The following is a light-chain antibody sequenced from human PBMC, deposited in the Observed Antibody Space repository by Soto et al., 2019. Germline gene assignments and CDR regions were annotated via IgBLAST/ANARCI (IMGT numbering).Light chain of an antibody. CDR1: QSISSW. CDR3: QQYSIYST. J-gene: IGKJ1*01. CDR2: RAS. V-gene: IGKV1-5*03. Sequence: DIQMTQSPSTLSASVGDRVTITCRASQSISSWLAWYQQKPGKAPNLLIYRASSLESGVPSRFSGSGSGTEFTLTISCLQPDDFATYYCQQYSIYSTFGQGTKVEIK.